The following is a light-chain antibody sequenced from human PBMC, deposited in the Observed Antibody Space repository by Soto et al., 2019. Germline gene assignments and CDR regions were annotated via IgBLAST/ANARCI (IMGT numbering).Light chain of an antibody. CDR1: NRSYNL. CDR2: EDS. J-gene: IGLJ2*01. V-gene: IGLV2-14*02. Sequence: QSALTQPASVSESPGQSITISCTGANRSYNLVSWFQQYPGKAPKLMIYEDSKRPSGVPKRFSGSKSGTSASLAISGLQSEDEADYYCATWDDSLNGHVVFGGGTKLTVL. CDR3: ATWDDSLNGHVV.